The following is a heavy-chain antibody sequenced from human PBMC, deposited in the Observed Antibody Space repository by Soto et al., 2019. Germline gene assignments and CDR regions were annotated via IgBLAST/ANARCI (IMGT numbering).Heavy chain of an antibody. J-gene: IGHJ4*02. CDR2: VYHTGAT. CDR3: ARGGNRYSNVASGVGGFDY. Sequence: SETLSLTCTVSGASIISSYWSWIRQSPERGLEWIAYVYHTGATNYNPSLKSRVTISLDTSKGQFSLNLTSLTTADTAVYFCARGGNRYSNVASGVGGFDYCGEGSLVTVSS. CDR1: GASIISSY. D-gene: IGHD5-12*01. V-gene: IGHV4-59*01.